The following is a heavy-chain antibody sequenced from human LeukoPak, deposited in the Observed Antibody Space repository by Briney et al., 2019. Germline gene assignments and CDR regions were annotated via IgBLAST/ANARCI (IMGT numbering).Heavy chain of an antibody. J-gene: IGHJ4*02. CDR1: GFTFSSYT. Sequence: PGGSLRLSCAASGFTFSSYTMNWVRQAPGKGLEWVSGISGSGGSTYYADSAKGRFTISRDNSRNTVYLQMNSLRAEDTALYYCASDRGNTFGRYFDYWGQGTLVTVSS. D-gene: IGHD3/OR15-3a*01. CDR3: ASDRGNTFGRYFDY. V-gene: IGHV3-23*01. CDR2: ISGSGGST.